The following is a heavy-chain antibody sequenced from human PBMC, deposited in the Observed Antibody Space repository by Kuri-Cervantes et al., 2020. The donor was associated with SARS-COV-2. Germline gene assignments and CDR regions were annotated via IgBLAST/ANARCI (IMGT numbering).Heavy chain of an antibody. CDR2: IYYSGST. CDR3: AGGWDAPGYFDY. D-gene: IGHD1-26*01. V-gene: IGHV4-59*01. Sequence: SETLSLTCTVSGGSISSYYWSWIRQPPGKGLKWIGYIYYSGSTNYNPSLKSRVTISVDTSKNQFSLKLSSVTAADTAVYYCAGGWDAPGYFDYWGQGTLVTVSS. J-gene: IGHJ4*02. CDR1: GGSISSYY.